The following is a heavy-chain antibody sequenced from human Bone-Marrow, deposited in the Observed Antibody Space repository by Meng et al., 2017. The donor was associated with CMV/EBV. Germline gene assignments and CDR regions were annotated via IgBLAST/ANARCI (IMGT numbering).Heavy chain of an antibody. Sequence: GVSLNIFCAASGFTVSSNYMCWVRQAPGKGLEWVSVIYSGGSTYYADPVKGRFTISRDNSKNTLYLQMNSLGDEDTAVYYCARGSGSRSWPNFQHWGQGTLVTVSS. D-gene: IGHD6-13*01. CDR3: ARGSGSRSWPNFQH. CDR1: GFTVSSNY. CDR2: IYSGGST. V-gene: IGHV3-53*01. J-gene: IGHJ1*01.